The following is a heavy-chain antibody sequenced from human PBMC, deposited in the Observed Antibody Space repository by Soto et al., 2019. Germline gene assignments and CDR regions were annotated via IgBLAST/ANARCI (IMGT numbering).Heavy chain of an antibody. J-gene: IGHJ6*02. V-gene: IGHV1-69*02. D-gene: IGHD3-10*01. CDR3: ARFRGSYGLDV. CDR2: IIPILNIA. CDR1: GGTFSSYT. Sequence: QVQLVQSGAEVKKPGSSVKVSCKASGGTFSSYTISWVRQAPGQGLEWMGRIIPILNIANYAQKFQGRVTITANKSTRTAYMELSSLRSEDTAVYYCARFRGSYGLDVWGQGTTVTVSS.